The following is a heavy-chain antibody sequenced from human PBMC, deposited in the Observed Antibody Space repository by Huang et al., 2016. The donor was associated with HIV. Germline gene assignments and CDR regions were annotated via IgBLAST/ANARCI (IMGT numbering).Heavy chain of an antibody. Sequence: QVQLLQSGAEVKKPGSSVKVSCKASGGPFRSYSIAWVRQAPGQGLEWMASLMPVFDSPNYAQKVQGRVRVTADECTSTVYMELRDLRPDDTAVYFCARGSLEYSVSSSLDYWGQGTHVTVSS. CDR1: GGPFRSYS. D-gene: IGHD4-4*01. J-gene: IGHJ4*02. CDR3: ARGSLEYSVSSSLDY. V-gene: IGHV1-69*13. CDR2: LMPVFDSP.